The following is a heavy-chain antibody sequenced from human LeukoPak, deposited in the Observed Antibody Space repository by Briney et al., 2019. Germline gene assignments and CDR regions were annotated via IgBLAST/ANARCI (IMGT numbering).Heavy chain of an antibody. Sequence: GGSLRLSCDASGFPFSSYGMSWVRQAPGKGLEWVSAVSGDGGRTYYAASVRGRFTISRDNSKDTLYLAMNSLRAEDTAVYYCAKDLSIAAAGTYDYWGQGTLVTVSS. CDR1: GFPFSSYG. D-gene: IGHD6-13*01. CDR2: VSGDGGRT. CDR3: AKDLSIAAAGTYDY. V-gene: IGHV3-23*01. J-gene: IGHJ4*02.